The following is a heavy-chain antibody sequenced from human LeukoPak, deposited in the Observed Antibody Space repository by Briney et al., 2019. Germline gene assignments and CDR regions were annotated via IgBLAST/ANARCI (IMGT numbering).Heavy chain of an antibody. CDR3: ARSPIQKERLYYFDY. CDR1: GGSISSGGYS. CDR2: IYHSGST. V-gene: IGHV4-30-2*01. J-gene: IGHJ4*02. Sequence: KASQTLSLTCAVSGGSISSGGYSWSWIRQPPGKGLEWIGYIYHSGSTYYNPSLKSRVTISVDRSKNQFSLKLSSVTAADTAVYYCARSPIQKERLYYFDYWGQGTLVTVSS. D-gene: IGHD5/OR15-5a*01.